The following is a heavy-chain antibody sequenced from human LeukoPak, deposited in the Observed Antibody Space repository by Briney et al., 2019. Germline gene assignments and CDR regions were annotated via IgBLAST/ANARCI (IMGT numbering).Heavy chain of an antibody. CDR1: GFIVSSNS. CDR3: MWISTGGY. CDR2: ICSGGST. V-gene: IGHV3-53*01. Sequence: PGGSLRLSCAASGFIVSSNSMTWVRQAPGKGLEWVSVICSGGSTYYADSVKGRFTISRDNSKNTVYLQMNSLRPEDTAVYYCMWISTGGYWGQGTLVTVS. J-gene: IGHJ4*02. D-gene: IGHD5-12*01.